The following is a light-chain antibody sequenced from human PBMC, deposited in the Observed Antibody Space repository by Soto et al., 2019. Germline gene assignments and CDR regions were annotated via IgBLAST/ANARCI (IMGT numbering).Light chain of an antibody. CDR1: QSISSW. CDR2: AAS. CDR3: QQSYSPSIT. V-gene: IGKV1-39*01. J-gene: IGKJ5*01. Sequence: DIQMTQSPSTLSASVGDRVTITCRASQSISSWLAWYQQKPWKAPKLLLYAASSLQSGVPSRFSGSGSGTDFTLTISSLQPEDFATYYCQQSYSPSITFGQGTRLEIK.